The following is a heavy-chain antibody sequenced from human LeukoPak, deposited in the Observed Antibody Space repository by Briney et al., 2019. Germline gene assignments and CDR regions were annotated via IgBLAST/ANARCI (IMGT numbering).Heavy chain of an antibody. J-gene: IGHJ4*02. Sequence: PGGSLRLSCAASGFTFSSYAMSWVRQAPGKGLEWVSAIGGSGDYTFYSDSVKGRFTISRDNSKNMLYLQMNSLRAEDAALYYCTKEGASLGSGYFDYWGQGARVTVSS. D-gene: IGHD3-10*01. CDR2: IGGSGDYT. CDR1: GFTFSSYA. V-gene: IGHV3-23*01. CDR3: TKEGASLGSGYFDY.